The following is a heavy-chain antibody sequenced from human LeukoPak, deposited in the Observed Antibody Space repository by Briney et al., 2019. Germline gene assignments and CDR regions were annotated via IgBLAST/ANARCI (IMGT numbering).Heavy chain of an antibody. CDR1: GGSISSGGYY. CDR2: IYCSGST. V-gene: IGHV4-31*03. J-gene: IGHJ4*02. Sequence: SETLSLTCTVSGGSISSGGYYWSWIRQHPGKGLEWIGYIYCSGSTYYNPSLKSRVTISVDTSKNQFSLKLSSVTAADTAVYYCARVPRGTRYYFDYWGQGTLVTVSS. D-gene: IGHD3/OR15-3a*01. CDR3: ARVPRGTRYYFDY.